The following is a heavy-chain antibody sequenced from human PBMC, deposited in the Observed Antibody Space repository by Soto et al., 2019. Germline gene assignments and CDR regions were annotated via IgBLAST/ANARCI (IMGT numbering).Heavy chain of an antibody. J-gene: IGHJ6*02. Sequence: GGSLRLSCVASGFTFENYAMSWVGQAPGKGLEWVSAISGSGGTTYYSDSVKGRFTISRDNSKNTVYLQMNDLRVEDAAEYFCAKDSWAIFGVPAGEYYAMDVWGQGTTVTVSS. V-gene: IGHV3-23*01. CDR1: GFTFENYA. D-gene: IGHD3-3*01. CDR3: AKDSWAIFGVPAGEYYAMDV. CDR2: ISGSGGTT.